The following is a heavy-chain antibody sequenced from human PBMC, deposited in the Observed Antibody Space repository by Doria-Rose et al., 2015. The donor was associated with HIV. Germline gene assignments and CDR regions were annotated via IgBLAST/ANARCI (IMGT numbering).Heavy chain of an antibody. CDR2: IYYSGST. V-gene: IGHV4-30-4*08. CDR3: ARGGIDYRSYYFDY. J-gene: IGHJ4*02. Sequence: SWIRQPPGKGLEWIGYIYYSGSTYYNPSLKSRVTISVDTSKNQFSLKLSSVTAADTAVYYCARGGIDYRSYYFDYWGQGTLVTVSS. D-gene: IGHD4-4*01.